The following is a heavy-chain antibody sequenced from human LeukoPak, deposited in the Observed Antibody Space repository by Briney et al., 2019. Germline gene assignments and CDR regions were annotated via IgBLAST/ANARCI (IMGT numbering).Heavy chain of an antibody. V-gene: IGHV1-2*06. CDR1: GYTFSDYY. CDR2: INPNSGGT. J-gene: IGHJ4*02. Sequence: RASVKVSCTASGYTFSDYYIHWVRQAPGQGLEWMGRINPNSGGTNFAQNFQGRVTMTRDTSISTAYMELSTLTSDDTAVYYCAREGRDTAMFIWGQGTLVTVSS. D-gene: IGHD5-18*01. CDR3: AREGRDTAMFI.